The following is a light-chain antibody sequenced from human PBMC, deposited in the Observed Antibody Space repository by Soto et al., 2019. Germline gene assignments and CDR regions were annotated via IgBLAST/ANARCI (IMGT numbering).Light chain of an antibody. Sequence: EIVLTQSPATLSLSPGERATLSCRASQSVSSYLSWYQQKPGQAPRLLSYDASTRATGIPARFSGSGSGTDFTLTISSLEPEDFAVYYCQQRSNWPATFGQGTKVEIK. J-gene: IGKJ1*01. CDR1: QSVSSY. V-gene: IGKV3-11*01. CDR2: DAS. CDR3: QQRSNWPAT.